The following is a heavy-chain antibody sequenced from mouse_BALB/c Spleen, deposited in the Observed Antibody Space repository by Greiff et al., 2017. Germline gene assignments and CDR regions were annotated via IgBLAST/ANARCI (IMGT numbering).Heavy chain of an antibody. V-gene: IGHV1-5*01. CDR2: IYPGNSDT. CDR1: GYSFTSYW. CDR3: TRLGFLGYDVPDYYAMDY. J-gene: IGHJ4*01. D-gene: IGHD2-14*01. Sequence: VQLQQSGTVLARPGASVKMSCKASGYSFTSYWMHWVKQRPGQGLEWIGAIYPGNSDTSYNQKFKGKAKLTAVTSASTAYMELSSLTNEDSAVYYCTRLGFLGYDVPDYYAMDYWGQGTSVTVSS.